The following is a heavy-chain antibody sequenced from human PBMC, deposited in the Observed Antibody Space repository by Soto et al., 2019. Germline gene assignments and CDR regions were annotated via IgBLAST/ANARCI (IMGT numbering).Heavy chain of an antibody. V-gene: IGHV1-46*02. CDR1: GYTFNSYY. D-gene: IGHD1-26*01. Sequence: QEQLVQSGAEVKKPGASVKVSCKASGYTFNSYYMHWVRQAPGQRLEWMGIINPDGGSATYAQNFQGRVTMTKDTSLSTVYMEMSSLRSDATAVYYCDRDWDKPSEVAFEIWGQGTMVNVSS. CDR2: INPDGGSA. CDR3: DRDWDKPSEVAFEI. J-gene: IGHJ3*02.